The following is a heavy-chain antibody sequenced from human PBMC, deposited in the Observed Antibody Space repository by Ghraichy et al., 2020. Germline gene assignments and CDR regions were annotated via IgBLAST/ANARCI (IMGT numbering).Heavy chain of an antibody. D-gene: IGHD6-13*01. J-gene: IGHJ3*02. CDR3: AKDITSTSSWYDDAFDI. CDR1: GFTFSTYA. CDR2: ISGSTDST. V-gene: IGHV3-23*01. Sequence: GGSLRLSCAASGFTFSTYAMSWVRQAPGKGLDWVSGISGSTDSTVYAESVMDRLTISRDNTKNTLFLQMNSPRAEDTAVYYCAKDITSTSSWYDDAFDIWGQGTMVIVSS.